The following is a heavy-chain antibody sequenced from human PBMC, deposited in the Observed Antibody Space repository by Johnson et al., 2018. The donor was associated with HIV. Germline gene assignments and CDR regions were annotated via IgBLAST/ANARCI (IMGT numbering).Heavy chain of an antibody. V-gene: IGHV3-33*06. CDR2: IWYDGSNK. CDR1: GFTFNNYG. Sequence: QVQLVESGGGVVQPGRSLRLSCAASGFTFNNYGMHWVRQAPGKGLEWVAVIWYDGSNKQYGDSVKGRFTISRDNSKNTLYLQMNSLRNEDTAVYHCAKDTGGNSGIDAFDVWGQGTLVTVAS. J-gene: IGHJ3*01. D-gene: IGHD4-23*01. CDR3: AKDTGGNSGIDAFDV.